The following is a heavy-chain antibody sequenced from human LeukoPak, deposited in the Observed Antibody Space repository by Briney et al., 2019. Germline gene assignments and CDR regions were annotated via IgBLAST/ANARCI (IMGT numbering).Heavy chain of an antibody. D-gene: IGHD2/OR15-2a*01. CDR3: ARQAGISSSNY. CDR1: GGSIRRSTYY. J-gene: IGHJ4*02. Sequence: PSGTLSLTCTVSGGSIRRSTYYWDWVRQPPGKGLEWIGSISYSGSTYYNPSLKSRVTISVDTSKNQFSLKLSSVTAADTAVYYCARQAGISSSNYWGQGTLVTVSS. CDR2: ISYSGST. V-gene: IGHV4-39*01.